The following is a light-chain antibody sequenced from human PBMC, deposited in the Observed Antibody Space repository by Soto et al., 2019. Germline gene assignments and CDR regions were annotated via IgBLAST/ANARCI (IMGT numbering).Light chain of an antibody. CDR1: QSVGSY. V-gene: IGKV3-11*01. Sequence: EVVLTQSPSTLSLSPGVRATLSCRASQSVGSYLAWYQQKPGQAPRLLIYDASNRATGIPARFSGSGSGTDFTLTISSLEPEDFAVYYCQQRTNWPSFTFGPGTKVDIK. CDR2: DAS. CDR3: QQRTNWPSFT. J-gene: IGKJ3*01.